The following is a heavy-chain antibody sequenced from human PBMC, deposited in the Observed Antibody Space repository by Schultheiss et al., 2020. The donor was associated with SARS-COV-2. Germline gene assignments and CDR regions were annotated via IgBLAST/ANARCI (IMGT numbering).Heavy chain of an antibody. D-gene: IGHD5-18*01. CDR3: ARQRYSYGSFDP. CDR1: GGSISRYY. Sequence: SQTLSLTCTVSGGSISRYYWSWIRQSPGKRLEWIGYIYTSGSTDYNPSLKSRASISIDTSTNQLSLKLRSVTVADTAVYYCARQRYSYGSFDPWGQGTLVTVSS. V-gene: IGHV4-59*08. J-gene: IGHJ5*02. CDR2: IYTSGST.